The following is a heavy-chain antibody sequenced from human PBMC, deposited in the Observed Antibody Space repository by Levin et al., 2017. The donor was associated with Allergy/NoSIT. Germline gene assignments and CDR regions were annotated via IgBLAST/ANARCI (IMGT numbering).Heavy chain of an antibody. CDR3: ARGSSSWADYYNYGMDV. CDR2: ISYDGSNK. CDR1: GFTFSSYA. J-gene: IGHJ6*02. Sequence: PGGSLRLSCAASGFTFSSYAMHWVRQAPGKGLEWVAVISYDGSNKYYADSVKGRFTISRDNSKNTLYLQMNSLRAEDTAVYYCARGSSSWADYYNYGMDVWGQGTTVTVSS. V-gene: IGHV3-30*04. D-gene: IGHD6-13*01.